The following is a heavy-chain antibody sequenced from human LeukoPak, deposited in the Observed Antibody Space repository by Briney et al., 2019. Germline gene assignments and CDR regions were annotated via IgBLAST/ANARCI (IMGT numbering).Heavy chain of an antibody. Sequence: GGSLRLSCAASGFTLSSYRMSWVRQAPGKGLEWVANIKQDGSEKYYVDSVKGRFTISRDNAKNSLYLQMNSLRAEDTAVYYCARDSSVFNPNYFDYWGQGTLVTVSS. CDR1: GFTLSSYR. D-gene: IGHD3-22*01. J-gene: IGHJ4*02. CDR2: IKQDGSEK. CDR3: ARDSSVFNPNYFDY. V-gene: IGHV3-7*01.